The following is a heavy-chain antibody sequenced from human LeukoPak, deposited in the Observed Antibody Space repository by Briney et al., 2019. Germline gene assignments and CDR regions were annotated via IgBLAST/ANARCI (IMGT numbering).Heavy chain of an antibody. CDR3: ARGVRRIISYYYYYMDL. CDR1: GSTFSRNW. V-gene: IGHV3-74*01. D-gene: IGHD3-10*01. CDR2: INGDGSAT. Sequence: GGSLRLSCAASGSTFSRNWMHWVRQTPGKGPVWVSRINGDGSATTYADSVAGRFTISRDNAKNTIYLQMTSLRAEDTAVYYCARGVRRIISYYYYYMDLWGKWTTVTVSS. J-gene: IGHJ6*03.